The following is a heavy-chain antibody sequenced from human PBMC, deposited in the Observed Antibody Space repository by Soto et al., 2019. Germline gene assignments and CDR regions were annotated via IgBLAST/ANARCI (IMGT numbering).Heavy chain of an antibody. D-gene: IGHD5-18*01. CDR1: GGTFSSYT. J-gene: IGHJ3*02. Sequence: SVKVSCKASGGTFSSYTISWVRQAPGQGLEWMGRIIPILGIANYAQKFQGRVTITADKSTSTAYMELSSLRSEDTAVYYCARVKYSYGPTADAFDIWGQGTMVTVSS. V-gene: IGHV1-69*02. CDR2: IIPILGIA. CDR3: ARVKYSYGPTADAFDI.